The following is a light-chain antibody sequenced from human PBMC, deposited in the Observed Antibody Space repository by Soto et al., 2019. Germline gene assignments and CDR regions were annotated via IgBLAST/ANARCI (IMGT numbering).Light chain of an antibody. CDR1: QSVRNN. CDR2: GAF. J-gene: IGKJ4*01. V-gene: IGKV3-15*01. Sequence: EIVMTQSPATLSVSPGERATLSCRASQSVRNNLAWYQQKPGQAPRLLIYGAFTRATDFPGRFSASGSGTEFTLTISSLQSEDVAVYYCQQYNTWHRTFGGGTKVEIK. CDR3: QQYNTWHRT.